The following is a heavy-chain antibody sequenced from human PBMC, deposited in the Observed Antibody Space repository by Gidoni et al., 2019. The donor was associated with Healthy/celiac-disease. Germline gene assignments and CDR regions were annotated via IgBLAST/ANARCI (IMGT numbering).Heavy chain of an antibody. CDR3: ARGTRYLYGSGSYNPFDY. CDR1: GGSFSGYY. CDR2: INHSGST. J-gene: IGHJ4*02. Sequence: QVQLQQWGAGLLKPSETLSLTCAVYGGSFSGYYWSWIRQPPGKGLEWIGEINHSGSTNYNPSLKSRVTISVDTSKNQFSLKLSSVTAADTAVYYCARGTRYLYGSGSYNPFDYWGQGTLVTVSS. D-gene: IGHD3-10*01. V-gene: IGHV4-34*01.